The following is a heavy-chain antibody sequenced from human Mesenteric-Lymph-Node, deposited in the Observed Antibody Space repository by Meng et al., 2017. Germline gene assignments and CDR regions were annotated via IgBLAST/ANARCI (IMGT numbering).Heavy chain of an antibody. CDR3: ARDYYDSSGYYPPLGMDV. CDR1: GFTFSSYA. V-gene: IGHV3-23*01. Sequence: GESLKISCAASGFTFSSYAMSWVRQAPGKGLEWVSAISGSGGSTYYADSVKGRFTISRDNSKNTLYLQMNSLRAEDTAVYYCARDYYDSSGYYPPLGMDVWGQGTTVTVSS. D-gene: IGHD3-22*01. J-gene: IGHJ6*02. CDR2: ISGSGGST.